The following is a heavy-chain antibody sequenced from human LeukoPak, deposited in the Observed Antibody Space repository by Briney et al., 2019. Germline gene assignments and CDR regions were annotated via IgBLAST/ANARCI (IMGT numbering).Heavy chain of an antibody. V-gene: IGHV3-9*03. CDR1: GFIFDDYA. CDR3: AKGGSYGLDFTFDY. D-gene: IGHD1-26*01. Sequence: PGRSLRLSCAASGFIFDDYAMYWVRQVPGKGLEWVSGINWNSGNIVYPDSVKGRFIISRDNAKNSLYLQMNSLRAEDMALYYCAKGGSYGLDFTFDYRGQGTLVTVSS. CDR2: INWNSGNI. J-gene: IGHJ4*02.